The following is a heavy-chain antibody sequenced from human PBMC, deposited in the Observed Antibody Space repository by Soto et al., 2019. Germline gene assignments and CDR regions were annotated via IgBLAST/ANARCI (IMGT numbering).Heavy chain of an antibody. CDR1: GGTFSSYA. V-gene: IGHV1-69*13. CDR2: IIPIFGTA. CDR3: ARAEVLEVVPAAMDWFDP. Sequence: SVKVSCKASGGTFSSYAISWVRQAPGQGLEWMGGIIPIFGTANCAQKFQGRVTITADESTSTAYMELSSLRSEDTAVYYCARAEVLEVVPAAMDWFDPWGQGTLVTVSS. D-gene: IGHD2-2*01. J-gene: IGHJ5*02.